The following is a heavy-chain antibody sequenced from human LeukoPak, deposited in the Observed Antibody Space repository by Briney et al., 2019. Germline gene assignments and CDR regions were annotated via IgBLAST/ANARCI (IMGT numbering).Heavy chain of an antibody. V-gene: IGHV3-21*01. D-gene: IGHD1-26*01. CDR3: ARDTSGKGDWYFDL. Sequence: GGSLRLSCAASGFTFSSYTMNWVRQAPGKGLEWVSSISSSSGYIYYADPVKGRFTISRDNAKNSLYLQMNSLRAEDTSVYYCARDTSGKGDWYFDLWGRGTLVTVSS. CDR2: ISSSSGYI. J-gene: IGHJ2*01. CDR1: GFTFSSYT.